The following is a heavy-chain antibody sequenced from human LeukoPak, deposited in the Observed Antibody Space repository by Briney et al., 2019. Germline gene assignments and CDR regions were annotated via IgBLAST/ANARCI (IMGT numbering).Heavy chain of an antibody. CDR2: ISWNSSSI. Sequence: GGSLRLSCAASGFSFDDYAMHWVRQAPGKGLEWVSGISWNSSSIGYADSVKGRFTISRDNAKNSLYLQMNSLRAEDTAVYYCAKDVLESSKLAAAGTGNAFDIWGQGTMVTVSS. V-gene: IGHV3-9*01. CDR3: AKDVLESSKLAAAGTGNAFDI. J-gene: IGHJ3*02. CDR1: GFSFDDYA. D-gene: IGHD6-13*01.